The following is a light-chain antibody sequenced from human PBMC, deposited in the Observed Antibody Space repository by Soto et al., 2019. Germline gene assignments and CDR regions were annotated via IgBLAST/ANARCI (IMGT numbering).Light chain of an antibody. Sequence: DIQLTQSPSSVSASVGDRVTITCRASQGISSRLAWYQQKPGKAPNLLIYAASSLQSGVPSRFSGSGSETDFTLTIGSLQPEDFATYYCQQSNSFPLTFGGGTKVEIK. CDR2: AAS. V-gene: IGKV1-12*01. J-gene: IGKJ4*01. CDR1: QGISSR. CDR3: QQSNSFPLT.